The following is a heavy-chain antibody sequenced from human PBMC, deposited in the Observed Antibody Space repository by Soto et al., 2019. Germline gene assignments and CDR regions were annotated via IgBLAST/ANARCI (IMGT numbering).Heavy chain of an antibody. J-gene: IGHJ6*02. V-gene: IGHV5-51*01. CDR2: IYPGDSDT. Sequence: LGESLKISCKGSGYSFTSYWIGWVRQMPGKGLEWMGIIYPGDSDTRYSPSFQGQVTISADKSISTAYLQWSSLKASDTAMYYCARQGQGGIAVARPSYYYYGMDVWGQGTTVTVSS. CDR3: ARQGQGGIAVARPSYYYYGMDV. D-gene: IGHD6-19*01. CDR1: GYSFTSYW.